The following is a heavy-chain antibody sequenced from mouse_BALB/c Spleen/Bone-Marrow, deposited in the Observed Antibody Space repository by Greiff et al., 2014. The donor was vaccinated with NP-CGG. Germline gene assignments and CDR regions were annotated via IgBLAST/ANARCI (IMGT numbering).Heavy chain of an antibody. D-gene: IGHD1-1*01. V-gene: IGHV1-4*01. Sequence: QVQLQQPGAELARPGASVKMSRQASGYTFTRYTMHWEKKRPGQGLEWIGYIIPNSGYSNYNQKFKDKATLTADKSSSTAYMQLSSLTSEDSAVYYCTIRYYAMDYWGQGTSVTVSS. J-gene: IGHJ4*01. CDR3: TIRYYAMDY. CDR2: IIPNSGYS. CDR1: GYTFTRYT.